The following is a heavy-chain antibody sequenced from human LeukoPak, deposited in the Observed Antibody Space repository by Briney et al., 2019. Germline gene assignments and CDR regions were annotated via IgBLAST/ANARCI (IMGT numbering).Heavy chain of an antibody. V-gene: IGHV3-21*01. J-gene: IGHJ4*02. CDR3: ARVFTMVRGVEN. CDR2: ISSSSSYI. CDR1: GFTFSSYS. Sequence: GRSLRLSCAASGFTFSSYSMNWVRQAPGKGLEWVSSISSSSSYIYYADSVKGRFTISRDNAKNSLYLQMNSLRAEDTAVYYCARVFTMVRGVENWGQGTLVTVSS. D-gene: IGHD3-10*01.